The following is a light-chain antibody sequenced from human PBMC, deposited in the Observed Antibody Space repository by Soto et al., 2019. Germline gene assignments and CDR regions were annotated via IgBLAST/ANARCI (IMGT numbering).Light chain of an antibody. CDR2: AAS. CDR1: QGIGNY. CDR3: QQYNSAPPEWS. V-gene: IGKV1-27*01. J-gene: IGKJ1*01. Sequence: DIQMTQSPSSLSASVGERVTITCRASQGIGNYLAWYQQKPGKVPNLLIHAASTLQSGVPSRFSGSGSGTAFTLTISSLQPEDVATYFCQQYNSAPPEWSFGQGTKVEI.